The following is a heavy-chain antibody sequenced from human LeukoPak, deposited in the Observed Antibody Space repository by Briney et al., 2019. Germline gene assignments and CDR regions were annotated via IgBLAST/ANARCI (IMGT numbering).Heavy chain of an antibody. V-gene: IGHV4-30-2*01. J-gene: IGHJ3*02. CDR2: IYHSGRT. Sequence: SETLSLTCGVSGGSISSGHYSWNWIRQPPGKGLEWIGYIYHSGRTYYKPTLKSRVTISVDRSKNQFSLKLNSVTAADTALYYCARSSHAFDIWGQGTMVTVSS. D-gene: IGHD6-6*01. CDR3: ARSSHAFDI. CDR1: GGSISSGHYS.